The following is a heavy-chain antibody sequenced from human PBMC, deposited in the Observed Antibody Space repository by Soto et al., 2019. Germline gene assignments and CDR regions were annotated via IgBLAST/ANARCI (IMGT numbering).Heavy chain of an antibody. CDR1: GYSFTSYW. V-gene: IGHV5-51*01. CDR2: IYPGDSDT. D-gene: IGHD2-15*01. J-gene: IGHJ5*02. CDR3: ATLSIAVVVVAAKGDSGCFDP. Sequence: PGASLKISSKGSGYSFTSYWIGWVRQMPGKGPEWLGIIYPGDSDTRYRPSFQGQVTIAADKSISTAYLQWSTLTASDTALYYGATLSIAVVVVAAKGDSGCFDPWGQGTLVTVSS.